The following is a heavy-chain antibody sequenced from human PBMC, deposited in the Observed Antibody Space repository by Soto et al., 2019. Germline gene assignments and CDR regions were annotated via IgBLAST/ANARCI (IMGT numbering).Heavy chain of an antibody. D-gene: IGHD6-19*01. J-gene: IGHJ4*02. CDR3: ARQRYSSGWYLDY. V-gene: IGHV5-51*01. Sequence: PGESLKISCKGSGNSFTTNWIGWVRQMPGKGLEWMGVIYPGDSDTRYSPSFQGQVTISADKSISTAYLQWSSLKASDTAIYYCARQRYSSGWYLDYWGQGTLVTVSS. CDR2: IYPGDSDT. CDR1: GNSFTTNW.